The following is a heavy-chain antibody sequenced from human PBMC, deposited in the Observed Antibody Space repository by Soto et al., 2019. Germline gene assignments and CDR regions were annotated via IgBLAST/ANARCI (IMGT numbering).Heavy chain of an antibody. CDR2: IYYSGST. V-gene: IGHV4-61*01. J-gene: IGHJ4*02. CDR1: GGSVSSGSYY. D-gene: IGHD1-26*01. Sequence: PSETLSLTCTVSGGSVSSGSYYWSWIRQPPGKGLEWIGYIYYSGSTNYNPSLKSRVTISVDTSKNQFSLKLSSVTAADTAVYYCARGVGATLGYWRQGTLVTVSS. CDR3: ARGVGATLGY.